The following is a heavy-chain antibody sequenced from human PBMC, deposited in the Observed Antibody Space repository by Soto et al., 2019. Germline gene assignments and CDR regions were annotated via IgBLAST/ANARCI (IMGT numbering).Heavy chain of an antibody. CDR3: ARASVAGTWGYYLDY. CDR1: GFTFSNYP. CDR2: ISYDGNYE. Sequence: QVQLVDSGGGVVQPGRSLRLSCAASGFTFSNYPLHWVRQAPGKGLEWVAVISYDGNYEYYADSVKGRFTISRDNSKNTLFLQMNSLRVDDTAVYYCARASVAGTWGYYLDYWGQGALVTVSS. V-gene: IGHV3-30-3*01. D-gene: IGHD6-19*01. J-gene: IGHJ4*02.